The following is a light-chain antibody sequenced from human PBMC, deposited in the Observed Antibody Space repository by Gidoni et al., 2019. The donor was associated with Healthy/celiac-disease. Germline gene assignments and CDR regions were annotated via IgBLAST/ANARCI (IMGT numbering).Light chain of an antibody. CDR1: QSVSSY. CDR3: QQRSNWLVYT. CDR2: DAS. J-gene: IGKJ2*01. Sequence: ELVLTQSPATLSLSPGERATLSCRASQSVSSYLAWYQQKPGQAPRLLIYDASNRATGIPARFSGSGSGTDFTLTISSLEPEDFAVYYCQQRSNWLVYTFGQGTKLEIK. V-gene: IGKV3-11*01.